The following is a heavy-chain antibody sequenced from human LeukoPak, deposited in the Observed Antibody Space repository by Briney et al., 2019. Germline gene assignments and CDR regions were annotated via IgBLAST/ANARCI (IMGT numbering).Heavy chain of an antibody. D-gene: IGHD2-21*02. Sequence: GASVKVSCKASGYTFTSYGISWVRQAPGQGLEWMGWISAYNGNTNYAQKLQGRVTMTTDTSTSTAYMELSSLRSEDTAVYYCARDNAGPVTATGDYWGQGTLVTVSS. V-gene: IGHV1-18*01. J-gene: IGHJ4*02. CDR2: ISAYNGNT. CDR1: GYTFTSYG. CDR3: ARDNAGPVTATGDY.